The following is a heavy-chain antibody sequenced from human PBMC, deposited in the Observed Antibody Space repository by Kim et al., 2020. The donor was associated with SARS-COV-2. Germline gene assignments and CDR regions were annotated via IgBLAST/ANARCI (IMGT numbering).Heavy chain of an antibody. CDR1: GFTFSSYG. V-gene: IGHV3-30*03. Sequence: GGSLRLSCAASGFTFSSYGMHWVRQAPGKGLEWVAVISYDGSNKYYADSVKGRFTISRDNSKNTLYLQMNSLRAEDTAVYYCATDIMITFGGVIPTDYYYYGMDVWGQGTMVTVSS. J-gene: IGHJ6*02. D-gene: IGHD3-16*02. CDR2: ISYDGSNK. CDR3: ATDIMITFGGVIPTDYYYYGMDV.